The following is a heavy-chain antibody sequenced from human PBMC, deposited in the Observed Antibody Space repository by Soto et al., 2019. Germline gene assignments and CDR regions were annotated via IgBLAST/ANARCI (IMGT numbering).Heavy chain of an antibody. CDR1: GGSISSYY. CDR2: IYYSGST. D-gene: IGHD3-22*01. Sequence: PSETLSLTCTVSGGSISSYYWSWIRQPPGKGLEWIGYIYYSGSTYYNPSLKSRVTISVDTSKNQFSLKLSSVTAADTAVYYCARRLYYDSSGFEGGGMDVWGQGTTVT. V-gene: IGHV4-59*08. J-gene: IGHJ6*02. CDR3: ARRLYYDSSGFEGGGMDV.